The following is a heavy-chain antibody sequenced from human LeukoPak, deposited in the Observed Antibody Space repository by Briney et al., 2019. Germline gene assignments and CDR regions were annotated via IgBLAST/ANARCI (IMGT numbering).Heavy chain of an antibody. D-gene: IGHD3-10*01. CDR1: GFAFSDYY. V-gene: IGHV3-7*01. CDR2: INKDGTEN. J-gene: IGHJ6*02. CDR3: AREDGSGTDRQHYYGMDV. Sequence: GGSLRLSCAASGFAFSDYYMSWVRQAPGKGLEWVANINKDGTENYYMDSVRGRFTISRDNAQSSLFLQMNSLRAEDTAVYYCAREDGSGTDRQHYYGMDVWGQGTTVTVSS.